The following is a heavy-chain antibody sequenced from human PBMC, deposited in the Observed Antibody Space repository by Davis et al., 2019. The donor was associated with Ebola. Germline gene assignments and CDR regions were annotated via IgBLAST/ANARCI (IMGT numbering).Heavy chain of an antibody. CDR3: ARDVRGITGPSEY. CDR1: GGTFNSYA. CDR2: ISTYNGNT. D-gene: IGHD1-1*01. Sequence: ASVKVSCKASGGTFNSYAISWVRQAPGQGLEWMGGISTYNGNTNYAQKVQGRITMTTDTSTSSAYMELRSLRSDDTARYYCARDVRGITGPSEYWGQGTLVTVSS. J-gene: IGHJ4*02. V-gene: IGHV1-18*01.